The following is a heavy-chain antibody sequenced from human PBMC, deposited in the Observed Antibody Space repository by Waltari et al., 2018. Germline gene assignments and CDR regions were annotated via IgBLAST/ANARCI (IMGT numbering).Heavy chain of an antibody. CDR1: YW. CDR2: IKQDGSEK. CDR3: ARATYYYDNSGRGAFDI. D-gene: IGHD3-22*01. V-gene: IGHV3-7*01. J-gene: IGHJ3*02. Sequence: YWMSWVRQAPGKGLEWVANIKQDGSEKNDVDSVKGRFTVSRDNAKKSLFLEMSSLRGEDTAVYYCARATYYYDNSGRGAFDIWGQGTRVTVSS.